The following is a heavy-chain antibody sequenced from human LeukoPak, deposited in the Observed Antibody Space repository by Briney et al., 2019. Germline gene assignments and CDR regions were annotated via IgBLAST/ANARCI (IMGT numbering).Heavy chain of an antibody. V-gene: IGHV3-7*01. CDR2: IKQDGSEK. D-gene: IGHD5-24*01. Sequence: PGKSLRLSCAASGFTFDDYAMHWVRQAPGKWLEWVANIKQDGSEKYYVDSVKGRFTISRDNAKNSLYLQMNSLRAEDTAVYYCARGRDGYNYWGQGTLVTASS. CDR1: GFTFDDYA. CDR3: ARGRDGYNY. J-gene: IGHJ4*02.